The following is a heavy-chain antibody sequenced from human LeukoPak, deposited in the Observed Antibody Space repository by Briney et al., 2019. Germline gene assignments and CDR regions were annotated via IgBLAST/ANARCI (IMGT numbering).Heavy chain of an antibody. V-gene: IGHV3-30*02. J-gene: IGHJ4*02. CDR3: AKMDEYDYVWGSYRYYFDC. CDR1: GFTFSSYG. D-gene: IGHD3-16*01. CDR2: IRYHGDDK. Sequence: GGSLRLSCAASGFTFSSYGMHWVRQAPGKGLEWVAFIRYHGDDKYYADSVKGRFTISRDNSKNTLYLQMNSLRAGDTAVYYCAKMDEYDYVWGSYRYYFDCWGQGTLVTVSS.